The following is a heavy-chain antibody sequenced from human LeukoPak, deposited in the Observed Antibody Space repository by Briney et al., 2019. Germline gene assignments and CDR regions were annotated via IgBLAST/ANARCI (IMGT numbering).Heavy chain of an antibody. J-gene: IGHJ4*02. CDR1: GFTFDDYA. CDR2: ISWNSGSI. V-gene: IGHV3-9*01. Sequence: GGSLRLSCAASGFTFDDYAMHWVRQAPGKGLEWVSGISWNSGSIGYADSVKGRFTISRDNAKNSLYLQMHSLRAEDTALYYCAKASYSSGWTAGDYFDYWGQGTLVTVSS. CDR3: AKASYSSGWTAGDYFDY. D-gene: IGHD6-19*01.